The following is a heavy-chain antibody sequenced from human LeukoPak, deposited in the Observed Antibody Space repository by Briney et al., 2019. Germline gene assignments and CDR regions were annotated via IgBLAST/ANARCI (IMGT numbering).Heavy chain of an antibody. CDR2: IKQDGSAK. V-gene: IGHV3-7*01. CDR1: GFTFSSYW. Sequence: PGGSLRLSCAASGFTFSSYWMSWVRQAPGKGLEWVANIKQDGSAKNYGDSVKGRFTISRDNSKNTLYLQMNSLRAEDTAVYYCAKVGVVPAAIRGGWAAFDIWGQGTMVTVSS. D-gene: IGHD2-2*02. CDR3: AKVGVVPAAIRGGWAAFDI. J-gene: IGHJ3*02.